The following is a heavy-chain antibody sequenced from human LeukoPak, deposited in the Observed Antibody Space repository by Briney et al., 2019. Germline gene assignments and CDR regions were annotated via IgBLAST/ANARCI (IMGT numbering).Heavy chain of an antibody. V-gene: IGHV7-4-1*02. CDR1: GYTFTRYA. J-gene: IGHJ4*02. CDR3: AIDQPVAGVSNFDS. D-gene: IGHD6-19*01. CDR2: INPNTGNP. Sequence: ALVKVSCKASGYTFTRYAMNWLRQAPGQGLEWLGWINPNTGNPTYAQAFTGRFVFSLDTSVSTAYLQISSLNTEDTAVYYCAIDQPVAGVSNFDSWGQGTLDTVSS.